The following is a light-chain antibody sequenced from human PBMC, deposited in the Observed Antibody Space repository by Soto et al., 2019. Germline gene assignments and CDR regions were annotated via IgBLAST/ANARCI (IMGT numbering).Light chain of an antibody. CDR2: DAS. CDR1: QNINNY. J-gene: IGKJ4*01. V-gene: IGKV1-39*01. CDR3: QQSYGTPLT. Sequence: IQMTQSPSSLSASLGDRVSITCQASQNINNYLNWYQQKPGRAPKLLIYDASNLEAGVPSRFSGSGSGTDFTLSISSLQSEDFATYYCQQSYGTPLTFGGGTKVDIK.